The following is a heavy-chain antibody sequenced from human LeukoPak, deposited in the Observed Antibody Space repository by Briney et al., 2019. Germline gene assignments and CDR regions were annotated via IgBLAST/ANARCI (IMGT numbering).Heavy chain of an antibody. CDR3: ARSEYSSGWFDY. CDR1: GYILSNYG. CDR2: ISTDNGNT. Sequence: ASVKVSCKASGYILSNYGISWVRQAPGQGLEWMGWISTDNGNTNYAQKLQGRVTMTTDISTRTAYMELRSLRSDDTAVYYCARSEYSSGWFDYWGQGTLVSVSS. V-gene: IGHV1-18*01. J-gene: IGHJ5*01. D-gene: IGHD6-19*01.